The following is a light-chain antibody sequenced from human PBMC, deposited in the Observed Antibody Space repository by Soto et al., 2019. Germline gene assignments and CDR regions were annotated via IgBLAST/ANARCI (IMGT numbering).Light chain of an antibody. CDR3: QQRSDWPLIT. CDR1: HTISSSY. V-gene: IGKV3D-20*02. Sequence: EIVLTQSPGTLSLSPGERATLSCRASHTISSSYLAWYQQKPGQAPRLLMYGISRRATGIPDRFSGSGSGTDFTLTISSLEPEDCALYFCQQRSDWPLITFGQGTRLEIK. J-gene: IGKJ5*01. CDR2: GIS.